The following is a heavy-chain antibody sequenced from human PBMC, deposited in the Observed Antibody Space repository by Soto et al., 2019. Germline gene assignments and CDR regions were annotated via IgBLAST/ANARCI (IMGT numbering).Heavy chain of an antibody. CDR1: GYTFTSYG. V-gene: IGHV1-18*01. CDR3: ARVFKVQDYIWGSYRFSYFDY. CDR2: ISAYDGNT. D-gene: IGHD3-16*02. Sequence: ASVKVSCKASGYTFTSYGISWVRHAPGQGLEWMGWISAYDGNTNYAQKLQGRVTMTTDTSTSTAYMELRSLRSDDTAVYYCARVFKVQDYIWGSYRFSYFDYWGQGTLVTVSS. J-gene: IGHJ4*02.